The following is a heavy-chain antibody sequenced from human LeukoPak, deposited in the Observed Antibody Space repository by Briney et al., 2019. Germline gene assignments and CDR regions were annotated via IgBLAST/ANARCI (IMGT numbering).Heavy chain of an antibody. D-gene: IGHD3-10*01. CDR2: ISSSSTSI. Sequence: GGSLRLSCAASGFTFSDYGMNWVRHAPGKGLEWVSFISSSSTSIYYADSVKGRFTISRDNAGSSLFLRMNSLRDEDTAVYYCARSGVVAVLFPADFDYWGQGALVTVSS. CDR1: GFTFSDYG. J-gene: IGHJ4*02. V-gene: IGHV3-21*01. CDR3: ARSGVVAVLFPADFDY.